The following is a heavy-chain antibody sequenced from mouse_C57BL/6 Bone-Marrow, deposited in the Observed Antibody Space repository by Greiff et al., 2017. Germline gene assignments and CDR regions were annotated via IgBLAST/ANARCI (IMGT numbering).Heavy chain of an antibody. J-gene: IGHJ4*01. V-gene: IGHV1-69*01. D-gene: IGHD2-12*01. CDR1: GYTFTSYW. CDR2: IDPSDSYT. CDR3: ARCRYSENAMDY. Sequence: QVQLQQPGAELVMPGASVKLSCKASGYTFTSYWMHWVKQRPGQGLEWIGEIDPSDSYTNYNQKFKGKSTLTVDKSSSTAYMQLSSLTSEDSAVYYCARCRYSENAMDYWGQGTSVTVSS.